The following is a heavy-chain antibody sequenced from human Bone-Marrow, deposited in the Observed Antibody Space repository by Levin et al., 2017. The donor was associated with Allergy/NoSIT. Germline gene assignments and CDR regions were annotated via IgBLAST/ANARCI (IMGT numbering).Heavy chain of an antibody. CDR1: GYSLTDYY. D-gene: IGHD2-21*02. V-gene: IGHV1-2*02. CDR3: ARNSRDCGDPQNWFDP. CDR2: INPLRFDT. Sequence: ASVKVSCKASGYSLTDYYIHWVRQAPGQGLEWMGWINPLRFDTTYAPKFQGRVTMTRDTSINTVYMELSRLRSDDTAVYYCARNSRDCGDPQNWFDPWGQGTLVTVSS. J-gene: IGHJ5*02.